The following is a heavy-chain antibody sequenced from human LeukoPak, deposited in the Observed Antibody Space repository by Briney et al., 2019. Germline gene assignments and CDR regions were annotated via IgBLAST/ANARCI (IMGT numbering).Heavy chain of an antibody. CDR1: GGTFSSYA. J-gene: IGHJ4*02. V-gene: IGHV1-69*13. D-gene: IGHD2-21*02. Sequence: ASVKVSCKASGGTFSSYAISWVRQAPGQGLEWMGGIIPIFGTANYAQKFQGRVTITADESTSTAYMELSSLRSGDTAVYYCAKHIVVVTAMSGFDYWGQGTLVTVSS. CDR3: AKHIVVVTAMSGFDY. CDR2: IIPIFGTA.